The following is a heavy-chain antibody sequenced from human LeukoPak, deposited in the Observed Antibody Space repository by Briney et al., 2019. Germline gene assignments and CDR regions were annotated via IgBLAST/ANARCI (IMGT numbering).Heavy chain of an antibody. J-gene: IGHJ3*02. Sequence: SETLSLTCTVSGGSISTYYWSWIRQPPGKGLEWIGYIYYSGSTNYNPSLKSRVTISLDTSKNQFSLKLSSVTAADTAVYYCATTYYVWGSYRLNAFDIWGQGTMVTVSS. V-gene: IGHV4-59*08. CDR3: ATTYYVWGSYRLNAFDI. CDR1: GGSISTYY. D-gene: IGHD3-16*02. CDR2: IYYSGST.